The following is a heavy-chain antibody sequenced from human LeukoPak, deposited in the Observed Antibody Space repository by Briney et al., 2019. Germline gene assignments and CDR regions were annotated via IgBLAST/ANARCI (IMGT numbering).Heavy chain of an antibody. CDR1: GYTFTGYY. Sequence: ASVKVSCKASGYTFTGYYMHWVRQAPGQGLEWMGWINPNSGGTNYAQKFQGRVTMTRDTSISTAYMELSRLRSDDTAVYYCARDLSAVGLGSSTQPSSWGQGTLVTVSS. CDR2: INPNSGGT. CDR3: ARDLSAVGLGSSTQPSS. J-gene: IGHJ5*02. V-gene: IGHV1-2*02. D-gene: IGHD2-2*01.